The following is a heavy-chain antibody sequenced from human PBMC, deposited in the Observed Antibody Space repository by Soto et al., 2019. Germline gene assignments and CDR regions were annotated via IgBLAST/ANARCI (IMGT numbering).Heavy chain of an antibody. Sequence: EVQMLESGGDLVQTGGSLRLSCAASGFTFSTYPMSWVRQAPGKGLEWVSSINSGGNTYYADSVKGRFTISRDNSRNTRYLQMTSRTCDYTAVYYCAKGVYSNYVSDSWGQGSLVTVSS. CDR1: GFTFSTYP. J-gene: IGHJ4*02. V-gene: IGHV3-23*01. CDR3: AKGVYSNYVSDS. CDR2: INSGGNT. D-gene: IGHD2-8*01.